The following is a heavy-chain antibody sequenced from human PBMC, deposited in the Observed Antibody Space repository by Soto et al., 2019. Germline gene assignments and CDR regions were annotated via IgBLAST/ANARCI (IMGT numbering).Heavy chain of an antibody. CDR1: YGYFRGYY. CDR2: INHSGST. CDR3: AVGKRQWLVSKYYYGMDV. J-gene: IGHJ6*02. V-gene: IGHV4-34*01. Sequence: SETLALTYDFYYGYFRGYYWSFIRHPPGNGLEWIGEINHSGSTNYNPSLKSRVTISVDTSKNQFSLKLSSVTAADTAVYYCAVGKRQWLVSKYYYGMDVWGQGTTVTVSS. D-gene: IGHD6-19*01.